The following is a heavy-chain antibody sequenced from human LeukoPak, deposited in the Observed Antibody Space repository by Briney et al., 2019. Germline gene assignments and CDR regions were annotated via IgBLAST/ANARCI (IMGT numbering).Heavy chain of an antibody. CDR3: ARSGYSSSWYAPNY. J-gene: IGHJ4*02. D-gene: IGHD6-13*01. CDR2: IYSGGST. Sequence: GGSLRLSCAASGFTVSSNYMSWVRQAPGKGLEWVSVIYSGGSTYYADSVKGRSTISRDNSKNTLYLQMNSLRAEDTAVYYCARSGYSSSWYAPNYWGQGTLVTVSS. V-gene: IGHV3-53*01. CDR1: GFTVSSNY.